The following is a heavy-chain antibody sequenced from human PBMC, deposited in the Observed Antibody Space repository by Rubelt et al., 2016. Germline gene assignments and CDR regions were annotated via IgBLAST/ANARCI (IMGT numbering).Heavy chain of an antibody. V-gene: IGHV3-7*03. Sequence: GSLRLSCAASGFNFSSYWMSWVRQAPGKGLEWVANIKQDGSEKYYVDSVKGRFTISRDNAKNSLYLQMNSLRAEDTAVYYCTRHLPYRPFDPWGQGTLVTVSS. J-gene: IGHJ5*02. CDR1: GFNFSSYW. CDR2: IKQDGSEK. D-gene: IGHD4-11*01. CDR3: TRHLPYRPFDP.